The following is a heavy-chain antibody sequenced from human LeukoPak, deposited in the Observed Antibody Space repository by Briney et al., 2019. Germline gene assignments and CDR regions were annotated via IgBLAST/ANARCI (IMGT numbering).Heavy chain of an antibody. J-gene: IGHJ6*03. CDR2: IYYSGST. Sequence: SETLSLICTVSGASFSGDPYYWGWIRQPPGKGLEWIGNIYYSGSTYYNASLQSRVTITIETSKNQFSLRLNSVTAADTAMYYCARGRYTMVRGVIGRDTDYYYYSYMDVWGKGTTVTISS. CDR1: GASFSGDPYY. V-gene: IGHV4-39*01. CDR3: ARGRYTMVRGVIGRDTDYYYYSYMDV. D-gene: IGHD3-10*01.